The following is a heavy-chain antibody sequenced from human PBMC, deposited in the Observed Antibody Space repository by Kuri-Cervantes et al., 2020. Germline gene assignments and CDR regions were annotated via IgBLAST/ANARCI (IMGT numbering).Heavy chain of an antibody. CDR3: AKEWSGGYSYGPTGMDV. D-gene: IGHD5-18*01. CDR1: GFTFSSYA. V-gene: IGHV3-30-3*01. Sequence: GGSLRLSCAASGFTFSSYAMHWVRQAPGKGLEWVAVISYDGSNKYYADSVKGRFTISRDNSKNTLYLQMNSLRAEDTAVYYCAKEWSGGYSYGPTGMDVRGQGTTVTVSS. J-gene: IGHJ6*02. CDR2: ISYDGSNK.